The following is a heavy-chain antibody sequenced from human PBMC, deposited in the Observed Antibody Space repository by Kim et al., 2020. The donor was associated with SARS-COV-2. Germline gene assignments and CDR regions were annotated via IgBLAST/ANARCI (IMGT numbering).Heavy chain of an antibody. CDR2: IIPIFGTA. Sequence: SVKVSCKASGGTFSSYAISWVRQAPGQGLEWMGGIIPIFGTANYAQKFQGRVTITADESTSTAYMELSSLRSEDTAVYYCARILRYFDWSHFDYWGQGTLVTVSS. D-gene: IGHD3-9*01. J-gene: IGHJ4*02. V-gene: IGHV1-69*13. CDR1: GGTFSSYA. CDR3: ARILRYFDWSHFDY.